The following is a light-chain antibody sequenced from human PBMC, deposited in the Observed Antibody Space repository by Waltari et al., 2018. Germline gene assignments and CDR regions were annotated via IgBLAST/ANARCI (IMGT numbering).Light chain of an antibody. CDR3: QQSYSTPYT. Sequence: DIQMTQSPSSLSASVGDRVTITCRASQSIRSYLNWYQQKPGKAPKLLIYAASSLQSGVPSRFSGIGSGTDVTLTISSLQPEDFATYYCQQSYSTPYTFGQGTKLEIK. V-gene: IGKV1-39*01. CDR1: QSIRSY. J-gene: IGKJ2*01. CDR2: AAS.